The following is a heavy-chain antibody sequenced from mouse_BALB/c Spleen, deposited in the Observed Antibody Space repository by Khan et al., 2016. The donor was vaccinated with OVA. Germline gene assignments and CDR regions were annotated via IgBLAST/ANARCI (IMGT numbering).Heavy chain of an antibody. J-gene: IGHJ3*01. D-gene: IGHD1-1*01. CDR1: GFTFSAYG. Sequence: EVELVESGGDLVKPGGSLRLSCAASGFTFSAYGMSWVRQTPDKRLEWVATIKSDGYYTYSPDTVKGRFTISRNNAENTLYLKMSSLKSEDTAIYSCASHLAGSFAYWGQGTLVTVSA. V-gene: IGHV5-6*01. CDR2: IKSDGYYT. CDR3: ASHLAGSFAY.